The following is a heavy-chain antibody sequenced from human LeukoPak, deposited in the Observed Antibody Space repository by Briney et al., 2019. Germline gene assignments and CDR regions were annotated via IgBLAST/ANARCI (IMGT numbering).Heavy chain of an antibody. CDR1: GFTFSNYA. CDR2: ISGSGGST. D-gene: IGHD2-15*01. Sequence: GGSLRLSCAASGFTFSNYAMSWVRQAPGKGLEWVSGISGSGGSTDYADSVKGRFTISRDNSKNTLYLQMNSLRAEDTAVYYCAGYCSGGSRFRAHYYYYGLDVWGKGTTVTVSS. V-gene: IGHV3-23*01. J-gene: IGHJ6*04. CDR3: AGYCSGGSRFRAHYYYYGLDV.